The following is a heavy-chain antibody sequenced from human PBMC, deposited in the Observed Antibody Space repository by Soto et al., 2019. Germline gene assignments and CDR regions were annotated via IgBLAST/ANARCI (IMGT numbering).Heavy chain of an antibody. V-gene: IGHV3-23*01. Sequence: GGSLRLSCAASGFTFCSYAMSWVRQAPGKGLEWVSAISGSGGSTYYADSVKGRFTISRDNSKNTLYLQMNSLRAEDTAVYYCAKIKALAYYYDSSGYYSSPSPKYYFDYWGQGTLVTVSS. J-gene: IGHJ4*02. CDR3: AKIKALAYYYDSSGYYSSPSPKYYFDY. CDR2: ISGSGGST. CDR1: GFTFCSYA. D-gene: IGHD3-22*01.